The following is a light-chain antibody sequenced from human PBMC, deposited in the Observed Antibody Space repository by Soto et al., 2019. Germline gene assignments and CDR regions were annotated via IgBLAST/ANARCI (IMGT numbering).Light chain of an antibody. CDR1: SSNIGADFG. CDR2: VNT. J-gene: IGLJ3*02. CDR3: QSYDRSLSGWV. Sequence: QSLLTQPPSVSGAPGQTITISCTGSSSNIGADFGVHWYQQLPGAAPKLVIFVNTNRPSGVPDRFSGSKSGTSASLAITGLQAEDEADYYCQSYDRSLSGWVFGTGTKLTVL. V-gene: IGLV1-40*01.